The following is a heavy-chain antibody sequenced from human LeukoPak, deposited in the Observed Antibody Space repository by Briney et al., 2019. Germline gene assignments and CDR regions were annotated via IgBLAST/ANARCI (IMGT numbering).Heavy chain of an antibody. D-gene: IGHD6-13*01. Sequence: ASETLALTCIVSGYSISSGYYWGWIRQPPGKGLEWIGSITHSGIPYYSPSPRSRVTISLDASKNQFSLKLTSVTAADTAVYYCTSLYSSNWYIGDYWGQGALVTVSS. CDR2: ITHSGIP. J-gene: IGHJ4*02. CDR1: GYSISSGYY. CDR3: TSLYSSNWYIGDY. V-gene: IGHV4-38-2*02.